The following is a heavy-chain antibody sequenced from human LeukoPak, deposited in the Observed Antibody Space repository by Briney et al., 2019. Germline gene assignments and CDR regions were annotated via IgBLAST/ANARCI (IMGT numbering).Heavy chain of an antibody. CDR1: GGSSRSGDYF. Sequence: SETLSLTCAVSGGSSRSGDYFWSWIRQPPGKVLEWIGRIHYSGNTYYNPSLKSRVSISVDTSKNQFSLKLSSVTAADTAVYYCARENNDYGGKKAFDYWGQGTLVTVSS. J-gene: IGHJ4*02. D-gene: IGHD4-23*01. CDR3: ARENNDYGGKKAFDY. V-gene: IGHV4-30-4*01. CDR2: IHYSGNT.